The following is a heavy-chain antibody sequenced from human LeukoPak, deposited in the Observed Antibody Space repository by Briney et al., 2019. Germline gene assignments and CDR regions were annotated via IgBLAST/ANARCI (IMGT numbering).Heavy chain of an antibody. CDR2: MNPNSGNT. J-gene: IGHJ4*02. V-gene: IGHV1-8*01. CDR3: ARAVGATPIDY. D-gene: IGHD1-26*01. CDR1: GYTFTSYD. Sequence: ASVKVSCKASGYTFTSYDINWVRQATGQGLEWMGWMNPNSGNTGYAQKFQGRVTTTRNTSISTAYMELSSLRPEDTAVYYCARAVGATPIDYWGQGTLVTVSS.